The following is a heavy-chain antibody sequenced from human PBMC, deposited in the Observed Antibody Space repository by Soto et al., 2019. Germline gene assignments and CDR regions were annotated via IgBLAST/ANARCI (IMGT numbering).Heavy chain of an antibody. J-gene: IGHJ6*04. D-gene: IGHD3-10*01. CDR1: GFTLSGRS. CDR3: VRGWFGPDV. V-gene: IGHV3-74*01. CDR2: IDNAGTDS. Sequence: EVQLVESGGGLVQPGGALRPSCEASGFTLSGRSMHWVRQAPGKGLVWVSGIDNAGTDSTYADSVKGRFTSSRDNAKNMLYLQMNSLSVEDTAVYYCVRGWFGPDVWGKGTTVTVSS.